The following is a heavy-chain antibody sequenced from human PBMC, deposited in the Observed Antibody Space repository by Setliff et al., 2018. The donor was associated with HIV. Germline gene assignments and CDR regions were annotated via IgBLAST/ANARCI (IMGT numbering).Heavy chain of an antibody. CDR3: SRGPPFDR. J-gene: IGHJ2*01. CDR1: GGSTTSGSYS. Sequence: SETLSLTCTVSGGSTTSGSYSWTWIRQPAGKGLEWIGHVASSGNIDYNPSLKSRVTISADTSKNQFSLKLTSVTTADTATYYCSRGPPFDRWGRGTLVTVS. V-gene: IGHV4-61*09. CDR2: VASSGNI.